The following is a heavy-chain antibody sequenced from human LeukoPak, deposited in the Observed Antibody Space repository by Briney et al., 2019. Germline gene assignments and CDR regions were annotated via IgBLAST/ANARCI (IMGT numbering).Heavy chain of an antibody. D-gene: IGHD3-10*01. CDR2: IRYDGSNK. V-gene: IGHV3-30*02. CDR1: GFTFSSYG. Sequence: GGSLRLSCAASGFTFSSYGMHWVRQAPGKGLEWVAFIRYDGSNKYYADSVKGRFTISRDNSKNTLYLQMNSLRAEDTAVYYCANFGNGSGSYLRGFFDYWGQGTLVTVSS. CDR3: ANFGNGSGSYLRGFFDY. J-gene: IGHJ4*02.